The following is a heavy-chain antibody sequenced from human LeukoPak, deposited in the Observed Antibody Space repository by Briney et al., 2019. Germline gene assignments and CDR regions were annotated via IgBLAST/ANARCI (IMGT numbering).Heavy chain of an antibody. J-gene: IGHJ4*02. CDR2: IYYSGST. CDR3: ARTPPRGGFDY. V-gene: IGHV4-59*01. D-gene: IGHD2-15*01. Sequence: SETLSLTCTVSGGSISSYYWSWLRQPLGKGLEWIGYIYYSGSTKYNPSLKSRVTISVDTSKNQFSLKLSSVTAADTAVYYCARTPPRGGFDYWGQGTLVTVSS. CDR1: GGSISSYY.